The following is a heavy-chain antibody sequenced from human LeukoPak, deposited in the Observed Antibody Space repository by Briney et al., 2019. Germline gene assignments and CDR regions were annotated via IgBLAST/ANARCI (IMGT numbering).Heavy chain of an antibody. CDR2: ISSSSSYI. J-gene: IGHJ6*02. V-gene: IGHV3-21*01. CDR3: ARDWYSSSWYNYYDMDV. Sequence: PGGSLRLSCAASGFTFSGNSMNWVRQAPGKGLELISSISSSSSYIYYADSVKGRFSISRDNAKNSLYLQMNSLRAEDTAVYYCARDWYSSSWYNYYDMDVWGQGTTVTVSS. CDR1: GFTFSGNS. D-gene: IGHD6-13*01.